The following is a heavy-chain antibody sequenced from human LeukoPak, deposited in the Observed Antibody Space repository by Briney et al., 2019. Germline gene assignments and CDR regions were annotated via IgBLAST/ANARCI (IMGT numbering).Heavy chain of an antibody. CDR3: SRGLNYYGNAAFDI. J-gene: IGHJ3*02. CDR2: IWYDGSNK. V-gene: IGHV3-33*01. CDR1: GFTFSTYG. Sequence: GGSLRLSCAASGFTFSTYGLHWVRQAPGKGLEWVAVIWYDGSNKYYADSVKGGFTISRDNSKNTLYLQMNSLRAEDTAVYYWSRGLNYYGNAAFDIWGQGTMVTVSS. D-gene: IGHD3-10*01.